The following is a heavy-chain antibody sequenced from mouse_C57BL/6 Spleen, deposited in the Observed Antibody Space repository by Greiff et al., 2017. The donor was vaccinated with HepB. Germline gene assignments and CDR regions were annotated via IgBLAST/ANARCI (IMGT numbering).Heavy chain of an antibody. CDR1: GYTFTSYW. Sequence: VMLVESGAELAKPGASVKLSCQASGYTFTSYWMHWVKQRPGQGLEWIGYINPSSGYTKYNQKFKDKATLTADKSSSTAYMQLSSQTYEDSAVYYCARDSSGYPDYWGQGTTLTVSS. CDR2: INPSSGYT. V-gene: IGHV1-7*01. D-gene: IGHD3-2*02. J-gene: IGHJ2*01. CDR3: ARDSSGYPDY.